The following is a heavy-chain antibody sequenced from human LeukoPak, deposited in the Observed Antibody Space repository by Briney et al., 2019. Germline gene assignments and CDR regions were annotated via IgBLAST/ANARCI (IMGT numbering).Heavy chain of an antibody. CDR1: GYSISSTYY. CDR3: ASGCSSTSCYVGLGGMDV. V-gene: IGHV4-38-2*02. J-gene: IGHJ6*04. Sequence: SETLSLTCTVSGYSISSTYYGAWIRQPPGKGLEWIATISHSGSTYYTPSLESRLTISLDTSRNHFSLRLSSVTAADTAVYYCASGCSSTSCYVGLGGMDVWGKGTTVTVSS. CDR2: ISHSGST. D-gene: IGHD2-2*01.